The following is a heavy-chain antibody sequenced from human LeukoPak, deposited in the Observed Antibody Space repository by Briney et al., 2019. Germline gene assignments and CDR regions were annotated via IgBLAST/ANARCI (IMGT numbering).Heavy chain of an antibody. V-gene: IGHV3-15*01. CDR1: GFIFANAW. CDR3: TTELYGGPNN. D-gene: IGHD2/OR15-2a*01. Sequence: EGSLRLSCAASGFIFANAWMSWVRQAPGKGLEWVGRIISKANGGATQYAAPVKGRFTISRDDSKRTLYLQMNSLKTEDTAVYYCTTELYGGPNNWGQGTLVTVSS. CDR2: IISKANGGAT. J-gene: IGHJ4*02.